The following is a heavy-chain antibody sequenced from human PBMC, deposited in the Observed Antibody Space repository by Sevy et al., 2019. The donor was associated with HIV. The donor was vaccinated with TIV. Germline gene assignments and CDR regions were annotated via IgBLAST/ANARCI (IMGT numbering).Heavy chain of an antibody. Sequence: GGSLRLSCSASGFPFSNYAMHWVRQAPGKGLEYVSVISNNGGRTYYAESVKGRFTISRDNSKNTLFLHMSSLRPEDTAVYYCVKEDGWAGDSYYWGQGTLVTVSS. CDR1: GFPFSNYA. CDR2: ISNNGGRT. CDR3: VKEDGWAGDSYY. D-gene: IGHD7-27*01. J-gene: IGHJ4*02. V-gene: IGHV3-64D*06.